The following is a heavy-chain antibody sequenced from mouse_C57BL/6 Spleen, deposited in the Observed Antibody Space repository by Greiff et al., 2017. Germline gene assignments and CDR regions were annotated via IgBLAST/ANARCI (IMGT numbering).Heavy chain of an antibody. D-gene: IGHD1-1*01. CDR2: IYPGSGST. Sequence: VQLQQPGAELVKPGASVKMSCKASGYTFTSYWITWVKQRPGQGLEWIGDIYPGSGSTNYNEKFKSKATLTVDTSSSTAYMQLSSLTSEDSAVYYCARKGPYYGSRDYWGQGTTLTVSS. J-gene: IGHJ2*01. CDR3: ARKGPYYGSRDY. V-gene: IGHV1-55*01. CDR1: GYTFTSYW.